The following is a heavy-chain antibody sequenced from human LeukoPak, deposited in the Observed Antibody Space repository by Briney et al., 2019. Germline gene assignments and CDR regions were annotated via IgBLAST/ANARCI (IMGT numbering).Heavy chain of an antibody. CDR3: AGDGGYCSGGSCYPHNWFDP. V-gene: IGHV3-11*01. Sequence: GGSLRLSCAASGFTFSDYYMSWIRQAPGKGREWVSYISSSGSTIYYADSVKGRFTIPRDNAKNSLYLQMNSLRAEDTAVYYCAGDGGYCSGGSCYPHNWFDPWGQGTLVTVSS. CDR1: GFTFSDYY. CDR2: ISSSGSTI. J-gene: IGHJ5*02. D-gene: IGHD2-15*01.